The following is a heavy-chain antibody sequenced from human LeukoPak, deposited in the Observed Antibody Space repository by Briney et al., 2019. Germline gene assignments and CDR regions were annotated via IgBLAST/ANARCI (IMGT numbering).Heavy chain of an antibody. CDR2: IRYDGSNK. CDR1: GFTFSNYY. V-gene: IGHV3-30*02. Sequence: GGSLRLSCAASGFTFSNYYMHWVRQAPGKGLEWVAFIRYDGSNKYYADSVKGRFTISRDNSKNTLYLQMNSLGAEDTAVYYCATLVDYSNYWFDPWGQGTLVTVSS. J-gene: IGHJ5*02. D-gene: IGHD4-11*01. CDR3: ATLVDYSNYWFDP.